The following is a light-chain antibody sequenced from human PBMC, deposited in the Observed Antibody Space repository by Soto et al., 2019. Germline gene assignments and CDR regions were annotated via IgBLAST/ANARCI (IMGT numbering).Light chain of an antibody. V-gene: IGLV2-11*01. CDR3: YSYTGSATVI. J-gene: IGLJ2*01. CDR2: EVR. CDR1: SSDVGGYNY. Sequence: QSALTQPRSVSGSPGQSVTISCTGTSSDVGGYNYVSWYQQYPGKAPKLIIYEVRNRPSGVSNRFSASKSGNTASLTISGLQAEDEAVYYCYSYTGSATVIFGGGTKVTVL.